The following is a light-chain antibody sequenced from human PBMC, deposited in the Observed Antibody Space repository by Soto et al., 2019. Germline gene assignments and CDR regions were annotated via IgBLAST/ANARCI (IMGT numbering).Light chain of an antibody. J-gene: IGKJ4*01. Sequence: DIVMTQSPDSLAVSLGERATINCKSSQSVLYSSNNKNYLAWYQQKPGQPPKLLIYWASARESGVPDRLSGSGSGAYFTLTISSLQAEDVAVYYCQQYYDTPLTFGGGTKVEIK. V-gene: IGKV4-1*01. CDR3: QQYYDTPLT. CDR1: QSVLYSSNNKNY. CDR2: WAS.